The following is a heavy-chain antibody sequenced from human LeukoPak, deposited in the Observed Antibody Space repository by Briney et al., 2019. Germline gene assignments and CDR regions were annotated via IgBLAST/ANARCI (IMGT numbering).Heavy chain of an antibody. CDR1: GGSISSYY. Sequence: SETLSPTCTVSGGSISSYYWSWIRQPPGKGLEWIGYIYYSGSTNYNPSLKSRVTISVDTSKNQFSLKLSSVTAADTAVYYCARAEYDFWSGYPYYFDYWGQGTLVTVSS. V-gene: IGHV4-59*01. CDR3: ARAEYDFWSGYPYYFDY. J-gene: IGHJ4*02. CDR2: IYYSGST. D-gene: IGHD3-3*01.